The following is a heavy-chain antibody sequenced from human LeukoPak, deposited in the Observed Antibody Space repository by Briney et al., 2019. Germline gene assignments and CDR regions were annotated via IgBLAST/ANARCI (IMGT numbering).Heavy chain of an antibody. V-gene: IGHV5-51*01. Sequence: GESLKISCKGSGYSFTSYWIGWVRQMPGKGLEWMGIIYPGDSDTRYSPSFQGQVAISADKSISTAYLQWSSLKASDTAMYYCARLVRDSSGYSNFDYWGQGTLVTVSS. CDR3: ARLVRDSSGYSNFDY. D-gene: IGHD3-22*01. CDR1: GYSFTSYW. J-gene: IGHJ4*02. CDR2: IYPGDSDT.